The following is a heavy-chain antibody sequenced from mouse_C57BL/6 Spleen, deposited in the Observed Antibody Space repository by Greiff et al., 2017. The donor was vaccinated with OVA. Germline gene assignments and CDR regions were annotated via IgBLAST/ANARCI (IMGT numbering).Heavy chain of an antibody. Sequence: VKLMESGAELVRPGASVKLSCKASGYTFTDYYINWVKQRPGQGLEWIARIYPGSGNTYYNEKFKGKATLTAEKSSSTAYMQLSSLTSEDSAVYFCARGGLSYWYFDVWGTGTTVTVSS. CDR3: ARGGLSYWYFDV. D-gene: IGHD3-2*02. CDR1: GYTFTDYY. V-gene: IGHV1-76*01. J-gene: IGHJ1*03. CDR2: IYPGSGNT.